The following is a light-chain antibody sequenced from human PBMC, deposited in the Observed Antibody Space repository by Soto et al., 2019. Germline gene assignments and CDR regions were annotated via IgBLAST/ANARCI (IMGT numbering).Light chain of an antibody. CDR2: LNSDGTH. CDR3: QTWGTGIYV. CDR1: SGHSSYA. V-gene: IGLV4-69*01. Sequence: QLVLTQSPSASASLGASVKLTCTLSSGHSSYAIAWHQQQPEKGPRYLMKLNSDGTHSKGDGIPDRFSGSSSGAERYLTISRLQSEDEADYYCQTWGTGIYVFGGGTQLTAL. J-gene: IGLJ7*02.